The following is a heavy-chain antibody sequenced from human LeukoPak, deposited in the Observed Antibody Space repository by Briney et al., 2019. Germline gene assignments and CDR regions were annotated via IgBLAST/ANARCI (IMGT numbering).Heavy chain of an antibody. D-gene: IGHD6-13*01. J-gene: IGHJ4*02. CDR3: ARENSGIAATDISDY. Sequence: SLRLSCASSGFTFSSYWMSWVRQAPGRGLEWVANIKQDGSEKYYVDSVKGRFTISRDNAKNLLYPQMNSLRAEDTGRYYCARENSGIAATDISDYWGQGTLVTVSS. CDR1: GFTFSSYW. CDR2: IKQDGSEK. V-gene: IGHV3-7*01.